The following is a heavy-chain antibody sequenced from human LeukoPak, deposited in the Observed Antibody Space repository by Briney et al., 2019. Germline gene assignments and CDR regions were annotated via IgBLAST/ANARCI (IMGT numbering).Heavy chain of an antibody. Sequence: ASVKVSCKASGYTFTGYYMHWVRQAPGQGLEWMGWINPNSGGTNYAQKFQGRVTMTRDTSISTAYMELSRLRSDDTAVYYCARDYPGAIAARPEYFQHWGQGTLVTVSS. J-gene: IGHJ1*01. D-gene: IGHD6-6*01. CDR2: INPNSGGT. V-gene: IGHV1-2*02. CDR3: ARDYPGAIAARPEYFQH. CDR1: GYTFTGYY.